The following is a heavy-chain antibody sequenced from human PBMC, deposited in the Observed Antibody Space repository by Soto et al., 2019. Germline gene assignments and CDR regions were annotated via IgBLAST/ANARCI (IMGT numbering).Heavy chain of an antibody. CDR1: GFTFSSYG. CDR2: ISYDGSNK. J-gene: IGHJ4*02. CDR3: AKDSQFYYYDSSGFDTDY. V-gene: IGHV3-30*18. D-gene: IGHD3-22*01. Sequence: GSLRLSCAASGFTFSSYGMHWVRQAPGKGLEWVAVISYDGSNKYYADSVKGRFTISRDNSKNTLYLQMNSLRAEDTAVYYCAKDSQFYYYDSSGFDTDYWGQGTLVTVSS.